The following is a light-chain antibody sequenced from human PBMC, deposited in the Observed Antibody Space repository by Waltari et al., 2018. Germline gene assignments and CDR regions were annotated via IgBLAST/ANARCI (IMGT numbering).Light chain of an antibody. CDR3: QQYYNDSIT. J-gene: IGKJ5*01. CDR2: KTS. CDR1: QSIDRW. V-gene: IGKV1-5*03. Sequence: DIQMTQSPSTLSASVGDRVTITCRARQSIDRWLAWHQQKPGKAPTALHYKTSSLESGVPSRFSGSRSGIEFTLTISSLQPDDFATYYCQQYYNDSITFGQGTRLEI.